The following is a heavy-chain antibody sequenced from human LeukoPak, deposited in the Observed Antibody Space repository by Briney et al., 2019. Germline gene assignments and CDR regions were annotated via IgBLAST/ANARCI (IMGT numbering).Heavy chain of an antibody. CDR2: IYYSGST. V-gene: IGHV4-31*03. CDR3: ARYTRSGYGTFDY. D-gene: IGHD3-3*01. Sequence: SETLSLTCSVSGGSISSGGYYWSWIRQHPGKGLEWIGYIYYSGSTYYNPSLKSRVTISVDTSKNQFSLKLSSVTAADTAVYYCARYTRSGYGTFDYWGQGTLVTVSS. J-gene: IGHJ4*02. CDR1: GGSISSGGYY.